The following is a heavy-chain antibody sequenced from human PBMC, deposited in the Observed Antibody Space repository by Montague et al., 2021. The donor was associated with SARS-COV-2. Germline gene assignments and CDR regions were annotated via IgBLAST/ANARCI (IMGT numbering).Heavy chain of an antibody. CDR2: IYYSGST. CDR3: AGRPTPSYSSGWYLFYYAMDV. D-gene: IGHD6-19*01. Sequence: SETLSLTRAVSGGSISSHYWSWIRQPPGKGLEWIGYIYYSGSTIYNPSLKSRVTISIDTSKNQFSLKLNSVTAADTAVYYCAGRPTPSYSSGWYLFYYAMDVWGQGTTVTVSS. J-gene: IGHJ6*02. CDR1: GGSISSHY. V-gene: IGHV4-59*11.